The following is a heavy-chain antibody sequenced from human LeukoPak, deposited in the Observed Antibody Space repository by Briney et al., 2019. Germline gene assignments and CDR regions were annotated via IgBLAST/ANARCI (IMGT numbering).Heavy chain of an antibody. CDR3: ARDGYDFPSYYYYMDV. J-gene: IGHJ6*03. CDR1: GFTFSTYW. Sequence: PGGSVRLSCAASGFTFSTYWMHWVRQAPGKGLVWVSLINSDGSSTTYADSVRGRFTISRDNAKNTLYLQMNSLRAEDTAVYYCARDGYDFPSYYYYMDVWGKGTTVTVSS. D-gene: IGHD5-12*01. V-gene: IGHV3-74*01. CDR2: INSDGSST.